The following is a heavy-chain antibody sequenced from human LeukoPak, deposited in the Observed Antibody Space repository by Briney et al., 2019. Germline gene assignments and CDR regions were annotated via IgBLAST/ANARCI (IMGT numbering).Heavy chain of an antibody. CDR1: GFTFSSYG. V-gene: IGHV3-23*01. J-gene: IGHJ4*02. D-gene: IGHD3-22*01. CDR2: ISGSGDRT. CDR3: AKDPTHFRVWDDYDNTRLNY. Sequence: GGSLRLSCAASGFTFSSYGMSWVRQAPGKGLEWVSVISGSGDRTYYADSVKGRFTISRDNSKNTLYLQMNSLRAEDTAVYYCAKDPTHFRVWDDYDNTRLNYWGQGTLVTVSS.